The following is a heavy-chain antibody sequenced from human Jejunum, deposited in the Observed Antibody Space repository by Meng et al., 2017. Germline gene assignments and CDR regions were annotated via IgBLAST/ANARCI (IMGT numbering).Heavy chain of an antibody. J-gene: IGHJ5*01. CDR3: ARAASSSTWYDS. V-gene: IGHV1-3*01. CDR2: INAADGST. D-gene: IGHD2-15*01. Sequence: QVRIVQSGAEVKKPGATVKVSCKASGYTFSSYVIHWVRQAPGERPEWMAWINAADGSTKYSQKFQDRVNISRDTSANIAHMERNSLRSEDTGVYYCARAASSSTWYDSWGQGTLVTVSS. CDR1: GYTFSSYV.